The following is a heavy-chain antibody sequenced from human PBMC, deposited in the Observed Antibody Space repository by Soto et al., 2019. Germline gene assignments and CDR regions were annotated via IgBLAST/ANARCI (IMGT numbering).Heavy chain of an antibody. D-gene: IGHD1-7*01. CDR1: GGTFSSYA. V-gene: IGHV1-69*13. CDR2: IIPIFGTA. Sequence: ASVKVSCKASGGTFSSYAISWVRQAPGQGLEWMGGIIPIFGTANYAQKFQGRVTITADESTSTAYMELSSLRSEDTAVYYCARVLMELRLALDIWGQGTMVTVSS. J-gene: IGHJ3*02. CDR3: ARVLMELRLALDI.